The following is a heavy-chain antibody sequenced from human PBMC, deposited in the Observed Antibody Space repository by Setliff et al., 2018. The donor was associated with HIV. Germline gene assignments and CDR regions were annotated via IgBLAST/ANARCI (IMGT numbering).Heavy chain of an antibody. Sequence: GGSLRLSCAASGFTFWSHSMLWVRQAPGKGLQWVAYISRGGDSIFYEDSVKGRFTISRDNTKNSLYLQMNSLRVEDTAVYYCARVYGAYDILDVWGQGTTVTVSS. V-gene: IGHV3-48*04. CDR2: ISRGGDSI. D-gene: IGHD3-16*01. CDR3: ARVYGAYDILDV. J-gene: IGHJ6*02. CDR1: GFTFWSHS.